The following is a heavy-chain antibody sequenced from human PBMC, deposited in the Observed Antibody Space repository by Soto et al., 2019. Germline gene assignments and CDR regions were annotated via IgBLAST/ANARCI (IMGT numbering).Heavy chain of an antibody. CDR2: ISAYNGNT. V-gene: IGHV1-18*01. CDR1: GYTFTSYG. CDR3: ARDVSIFGELSIAYFDY. J-gene: IGHJ4*02. D-gene: IGHD3-10*01. Sequence: QVQLVQSGAEVKKPGASVKVSCKASGYTFTSYGISWVRQAPGQGLEWMGWISAYNGNTNYAQKLQGRVTMTTDTSTSTAYRELRSLRSDDTAVYYCARDVSIFGELSIAYFDYWGQGTLVTVSS.